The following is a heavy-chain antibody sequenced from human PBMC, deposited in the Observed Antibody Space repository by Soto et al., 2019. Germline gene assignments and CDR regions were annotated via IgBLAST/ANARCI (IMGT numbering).Heavy chain of an antibody. CDR2: INPNNGDT. Sequence: QVQLVQSGAEVKKPGASVKVSCKASGYTFSGYYIHWVRQAPGHGPEWVGWINPNNGDTNYAQKYQGWVTMTRDTAITTVYMELNSLRSEDTAVYYCAGGRSVAGKKFDYWGQGTLVTVS. D-gene: IGHD6-19*01. CDR1: GYTFSGYY. J-gene: IGHJ4*02. V-gene: IGHV1-2*04. CDR3: AGGRSVAGKKFDY.